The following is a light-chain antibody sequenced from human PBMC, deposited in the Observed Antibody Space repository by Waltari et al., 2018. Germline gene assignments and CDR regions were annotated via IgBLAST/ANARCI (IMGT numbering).Light chain of an antibody. CDR3: QQYNSYYS. Sequence: EIQMTQSPSTLSASVVDRVTITCRASQSISSWLAWYQQKPGKAPKLLIYKASSLESRVPWWISRSCAATEFTITISRLQPDVFASYYYQQYNSYYSFGQGTRLEIK. J-gene: IGKJ2*01. CDR2: KAS. CDR1: QSISSW. V-gene: IGKV1-5*03.